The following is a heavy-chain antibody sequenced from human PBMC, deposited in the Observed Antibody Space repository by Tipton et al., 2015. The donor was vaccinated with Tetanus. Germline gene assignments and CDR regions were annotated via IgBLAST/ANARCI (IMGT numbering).Heavy chain of an antibody. J-gene: IGHJ4*02. CDR1: GYNFTVYY. Sequence: VQLVQSGAEVKKPGESLKISCKVSGYNFTVYYIGWVRQMPGKGLEWMGIVYPTDSTTKYSPSFQGQVTISADRSITTAYLRWSSLKASDTAIYYCARRRTTTALANYFDSWGQGTQVTVSS. CDR3: ARRRTTTALANYFDS. CDR2: VYPTDSTT. V-gene: IGHV5-51*01. D-gene: IGHD1-1*01.